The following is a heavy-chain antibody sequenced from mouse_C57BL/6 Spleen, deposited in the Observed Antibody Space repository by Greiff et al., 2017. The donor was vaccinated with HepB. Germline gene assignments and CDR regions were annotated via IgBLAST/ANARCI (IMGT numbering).Heavy chain of an antibody. D-gene: IGHD1-1*01. V-gene: IGHV1-53*01. Sequence: VQLQQPGTELVKPGASVKLSCKASGYTFTSYWMHWVKQRPGQGLEWIGNINPSNGGTNYNEKFKSKATLTVDKSSSTAYMQLSILTSEDSAVYYCARFTTVVAVYYAMDYWGQGTSVTVSS. CDR3: ARFTTVVAVYYAMDY. CDR1: GYTFTSYW. J-gene: IGHJ4*01. CDR2: INPSNGGT.